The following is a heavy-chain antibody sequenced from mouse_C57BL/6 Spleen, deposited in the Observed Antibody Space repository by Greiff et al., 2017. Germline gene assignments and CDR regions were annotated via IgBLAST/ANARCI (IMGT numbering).Heavy chain of an antibody. CDR2: INPNNGGT. J-gene: IGHJ4*01. CDR3: ARSGREVVIYAMDY. V-gene: IGHV1-18*01. CDR1: GYTFTDYN. D-gene: IGHD1-3*01. Sequence: EVQLQESGPELVKPGASVKIPCKASGYTFTDYNMDWVKQSHGKSLEWIGDINPNNGGTIYNQKFKGKSTLTVDKSSSTAYMELRSLTSEDTAVYYCARSGREVVIYAMDYWGQGTSGTVSS.